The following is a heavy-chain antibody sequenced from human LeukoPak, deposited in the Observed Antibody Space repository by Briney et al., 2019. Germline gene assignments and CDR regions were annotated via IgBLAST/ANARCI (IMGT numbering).Heavy chain of an antibody. J-gene: IGHJ4*02. CDR2: IYYSGST. CDR1: GGSISSYY. V-gene: IGHV4-59*08. D-gene: IGHD3-10*01. CDR3: ARRLGRNRDVFDY. Sequence: SETLSLTCTVSGGSISSYYWSWIRQPPGKGLEWIGYIYYSGSTNYNPSLKSRVTISVDTSKNQFSLKLSSVTAADTAVYYCARRLGRNRDVFDYWGQGTLVTVSS.